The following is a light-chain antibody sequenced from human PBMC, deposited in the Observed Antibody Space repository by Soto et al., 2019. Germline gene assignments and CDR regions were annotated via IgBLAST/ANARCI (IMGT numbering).Light chain of an antibody. CDR2: AAA. CDR3: QQSFRTPLT. V-gene: IGKV1-39*01. J-gene: IGKJ4*01. Sequence: QMTQSPSSLFAAVVHRATITFLSSQRISSYLNWYQQKPGKAPKLLIYAAANLQSGVPSRFTGSGSGTDFTLTISSLQPEDFATYYCQQSFRTPLTFGGGTKV. CDR1: QRISSY.